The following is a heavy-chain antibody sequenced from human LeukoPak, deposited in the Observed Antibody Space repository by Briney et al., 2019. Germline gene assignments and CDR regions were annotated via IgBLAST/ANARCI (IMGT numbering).Heavy chain of an antibody. J-gene: IGHJ6*03. V-gene: IGHV4-34*01. CDR1: GGSFSGFY. CDR3: ARFGFEYDVGSGNHFYYMDV. CDR2: INHSGNR. Sequence: PSETLSLTCGVSGGSFSGFYWSWIRQSPGKGLEWIGEINHSGNRKSNPSLKNRLTMSVDTSKKHISLNLTSVTAADTAVYYCARFGFEYDVGSGNHFYYMDVWGTGTTVTVSS. D-gene: IGHD3-10*01.